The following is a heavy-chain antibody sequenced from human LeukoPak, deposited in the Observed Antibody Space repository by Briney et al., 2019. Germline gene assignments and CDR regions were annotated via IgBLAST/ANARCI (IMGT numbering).Heavy chain of an antibody. CDR2: MFDRVTSKDKMSDSVTS. Sequence: ASETLSLTCTVSGGSFSSHYWGWIRQSPGKGLEWIAYMFDRVTSKDKMSDSVTSKDNPSLKSRLTLSADTSKNQFSLRLSYVTAADTAVYYCATIKRGYPFGYLDFWGRGILVTVSS. CDR1: GGSFSSHY. D-gene: IGHD5-18*01. J-gene: IGHJ4*02. V-gene: IGHV4-59*11. CDR3: ATIKRGYPFGYLDF.